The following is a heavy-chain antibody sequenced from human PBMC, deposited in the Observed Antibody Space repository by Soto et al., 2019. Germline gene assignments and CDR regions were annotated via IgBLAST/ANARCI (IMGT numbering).Heavy chain of an antibody. CDR1: GFTFSSYA. D-gene: IGHD5-18*01. V-gene: IGHV3-30-3*01. Sequence: GGSLRLSCAASGFTFSSYAMHWVRQAPGKGLEWVAVISYDGSNKYYADSVKGRFTISRDNSKNTLYLQMNSLRAEDTAVYYCARPQALSRRVPGGVDTAMVDYWGQGTLVTVSS. CDR2: ISYDGSNK. CDR3: ARPQALSRRVPGGVDTAMVDY. J-gene: IGHJ4*02.